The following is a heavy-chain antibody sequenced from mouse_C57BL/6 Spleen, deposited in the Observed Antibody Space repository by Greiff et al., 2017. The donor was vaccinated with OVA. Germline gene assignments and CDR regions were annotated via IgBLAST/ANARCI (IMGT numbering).Heavy chain of an antibody. CDR3: ARGDLRFDY. CDR1: GYTFTSYW. D-gene: IGHD1-1*01. J-gene: IGHJ2*01. V-gene: IGHV1-64*01. CDR2: IHPNSGST. Sequence: QVHVKQPGAELVKPGASVKLSCKASGYTFTSYWMHWVKQRPGQGLEWIGMIHPNSGSTNYNEKFKSKATLTVDKSSSTAYMQLSSLTSEDSAVYYCARGDLRFDYWGQGTTLTVSS.